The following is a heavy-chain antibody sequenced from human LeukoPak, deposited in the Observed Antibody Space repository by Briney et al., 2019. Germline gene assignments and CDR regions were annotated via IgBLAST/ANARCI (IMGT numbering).Heavy chain of an antibody. CDR2: IYHSGST. D-gene: IGHD3-3*01. J-gene: IGHJ4*02. Sequence: PSETLSLTCAVSGYSLSSGYYWGWIRQPPGKGLEWIGSIYHSGSTYYNPSLKSRVTISVDTSKNQFSLKLSSVTAADTAVYYCARLRSTVTYYDFWSGYYTRDYWGQGTLVTVSS. CDR3: ARLRSTVTYYDFWSGYYTRDY. V-gene: IGHV4-38-2*01. CDR1: GYSLSSGYY.